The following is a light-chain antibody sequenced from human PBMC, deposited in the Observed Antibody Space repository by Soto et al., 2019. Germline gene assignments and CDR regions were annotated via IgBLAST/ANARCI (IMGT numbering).Light chain of an antibody. CDR3: QQRSNGRRT. CDR2: DAS. Sequence: EIVLTQSPATVSLSPGERATLSCRASQSVSSYLAWYQQKPGQAPRLLIYDASNRPPGIPGRFSGSGSGTDFALTISSLQPEAFAVYYCQQRSNGRRTFGQGTKVVIQ. J-gene: IGKJ1*01. V-gene: IGKV3-11*01. CDR1: QSVSSY.